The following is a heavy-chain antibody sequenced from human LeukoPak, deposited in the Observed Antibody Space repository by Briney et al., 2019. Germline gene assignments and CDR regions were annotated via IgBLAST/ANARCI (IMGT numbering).Heavy chain of an antibody. Sequence: GGSLRLSCAASGFTFNSYGMHWVRQAPGKGLEWVAVMWYDGSNKYYTDSVKGRFTISRDDSKNTLYLQMNSLRAEDTAMYYCARGLPPVMKYYFDYWGQGALVTVSS. CDR3: ARGLPPVMKYYFDY. CDR2: MWYDGSNK. CDR1: GFTFNSYG. V-gene: IGHV3-33*01. D-gene: IGHD4-11*01. J-gene: IGHJ4*02.